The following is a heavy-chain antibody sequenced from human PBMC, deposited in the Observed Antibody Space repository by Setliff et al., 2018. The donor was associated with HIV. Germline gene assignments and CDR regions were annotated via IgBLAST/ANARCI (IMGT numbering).Heavy chain of an antibody. CDR3: AKTIGRYFDIFDN. Sequence: PSETLSLTCTVSGGSISSTSYYRGWIRQPPGTGLEWIGSISSSGNTYYNPSLKSRVTTSVDTPKNQFSLKLNSVTAADTAVYYCAKTIGRYFDIFDNWGQGTLVTVSS. CDR1: GGSISSTSYY. J-gene: IGHJ4*02. V-gene: IGHV4-39*01. D-gene: IGHD3-9*01. CDR2: ISSSGNT.